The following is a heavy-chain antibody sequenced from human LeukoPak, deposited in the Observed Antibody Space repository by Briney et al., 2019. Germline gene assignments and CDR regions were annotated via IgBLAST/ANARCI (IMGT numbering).Heavy chain of an antibody. CDR2: IVVGSGQT. V-gene: IGHV1-58*01. CDR1: GFSFSSSA. CDR3: AAGGMATTQN. Sequence: SVKVSCKASGFSFSSSAVQWVRQARGQRLEWIGWIVVGSGQTSYAQKFQERVTITRDMSTSTAYMELSSLRSEDTAVYYCAAGGMATTQNWGQGTLVTVSS. J-gene: IGHJ1*01. D-gene: IGHD5-24*01.